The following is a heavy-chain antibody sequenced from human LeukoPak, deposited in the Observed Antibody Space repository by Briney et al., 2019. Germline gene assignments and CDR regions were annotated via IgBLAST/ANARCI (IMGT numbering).Heavy chain of an antibody. J-gene: IGHJ4*02. CDR2: IHTSGST. D-gene: IGHD2-15*01. CDR3: ARVRGGGCSGGSCYVDY. V-gene: IGHV4-61*02. Sequence: SQTLSLTCTVSGGSISGGNYYWSWIRQPAGKGLEWIGRIHTSGSTKYNPSLKSRVTISVDRSKNQFSLKLSSVTAADTAVYYCARVRGGGCSGGSCYVDYWGQGTLVTVSS. CDR1: GGSISGGNYY.